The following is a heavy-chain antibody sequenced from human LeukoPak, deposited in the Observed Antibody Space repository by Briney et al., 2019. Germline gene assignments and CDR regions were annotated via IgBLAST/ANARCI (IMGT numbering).Heavy chain of an antibody. D-gene: IGHD3-22*01. V-gene: IGHV4-59*08. Sequence: SETLSLTCTASGGTISRYYRSWVRQAPGKGLEWMGYIYYSGSNNYNPSLKSRVTISVDTSKNQFSLKLSSVTAADTAVYYCARHYWVYDSSGYFDYWGQGTLVTVSS. CDR3: ARHYWVYDSSGYFDY. J-gene: IGHJ4*02. CDR2: IYYSGSN. CDR1: GGTISRYY.